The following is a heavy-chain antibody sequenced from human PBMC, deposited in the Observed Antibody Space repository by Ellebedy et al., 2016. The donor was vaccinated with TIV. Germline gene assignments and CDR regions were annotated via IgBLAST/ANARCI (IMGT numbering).Heavy chain of an antibody. V-gene: IGHV5-51*01. D-gene: IGHD1-7*01. Sequence: GESLKISCKGSGYNFATYWIAWVRQMPGKGLEWMGIIYPGDSDTRYSQSFQGQVTISADKSISTAYLQWSSLKASDTAMYYCARQNTGTILGYYYGMDVWGQGTTVTVSS. J-gene: IGHJ6*02. CDR1: GYNFATYW. CDR2: IYPGDSDT. CDR3: ARQNTGTILGYYYGMDV.